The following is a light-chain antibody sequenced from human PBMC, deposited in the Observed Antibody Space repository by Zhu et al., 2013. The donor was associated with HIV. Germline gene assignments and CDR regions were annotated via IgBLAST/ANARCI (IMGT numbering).Light chain of an antibody. Sequence: DIQMTQSPSSLSASVGDRVTITCRASQGVNSSFNWYQQKPGKAPRLLISRASTLQRGVPSRFSGSGSGTDSTLTISSLQPEDFATYYCQQSYITPPTFGQGTRVEIK. CDR1: QGVNSS. CDR3: QQSYITPPT. CDR2: RAS. V-gene: IGKV1-39*01. J-gene: IGKJ1*01.